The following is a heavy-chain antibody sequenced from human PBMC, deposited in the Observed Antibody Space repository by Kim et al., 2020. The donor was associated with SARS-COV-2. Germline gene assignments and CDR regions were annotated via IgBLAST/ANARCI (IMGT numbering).Heavy chain of an antibody. CDR3: AKDRAVVRGVITYYFDY. J-gene: IGHJ4*02. V-gene: IGHV3-23*01. Sequence: GGSLRLSCAASGFTFSSYAMSWVRQAPGKGLEWVSAISGSGGSTYYSDSVKGRFTISRDNSKNTLYLQMNSLRAEDTAVYYCAKDRAVVRGVITYYFDYWGQGTLVTVSP. CDR1: GFTFSSYA. D-gene: IGHD3-10*01. CDR2: ISGSGGST.